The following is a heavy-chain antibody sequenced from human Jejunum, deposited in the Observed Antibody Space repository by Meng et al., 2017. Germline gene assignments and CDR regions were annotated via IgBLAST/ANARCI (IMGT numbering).Heavy chain of an antibody. Sequence: GESLKISCVASGFSFSNYAMSWVRQAPGKGLEWVSAIWSNSAKSYYADSVKGRFTISRDNSKNTVHLQMNSLRAEDTAVYYCAKDLHYFSAMDVWGQGTTVTVYS. CDR1: GFSFSNYA. CDR3: AKDLHYFSAMDV. J-gene: IGHJ6*02. CDR2: IWSNSAKS. D-gene: IGHD3-16*01. V-gene: IGHV3-23*01.